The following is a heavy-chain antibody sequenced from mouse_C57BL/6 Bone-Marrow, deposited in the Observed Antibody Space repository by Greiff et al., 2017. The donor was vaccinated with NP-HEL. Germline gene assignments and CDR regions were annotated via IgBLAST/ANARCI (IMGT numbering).Heavy chain of an antibody. Sequence: VQLKESGTVLARPGASVKMSCKTSGYTFTSYWMHWVKQRPGQGLEWIGAIYPGNSDTSYNQKFKGKAKLTAVTSASTAYMELSSLTNEDSAVYYCPASYGSSYVYAMDYWGPGTSVTVSS. CDR2: IYPGNSDT. CDR1: GYTFTSYW. J-gene: IGHJ4*01. D-gene: IGHD1-1*01. V-gene: IGHV1-5*01. CDR3: PASYGSSYVYAMDY.